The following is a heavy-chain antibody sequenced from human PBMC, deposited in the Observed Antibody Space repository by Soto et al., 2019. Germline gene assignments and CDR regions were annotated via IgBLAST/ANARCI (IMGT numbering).Heavy chain of an antibody. D-gene: IGHD1-7*01. Sequence: ASVKVSCKASGYTFTSYTMHWVRQAPGQRLEWMGWINAGNGNTKYSQKFQGRVTITRDTSASTAYMELSSLRSEDAAVYYCARDPWNYVSGWFDPWGQGTLVTVSS. CDR1: GYTFTSYT. CDR3: ARDPWNYVSGWFDP. V-gene: IGHV1-3*01. CDR2: INAGNGNT. J-gene: IGHJ5*02.